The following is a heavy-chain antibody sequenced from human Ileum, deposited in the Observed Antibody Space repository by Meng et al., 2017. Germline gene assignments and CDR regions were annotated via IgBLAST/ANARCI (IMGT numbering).Heavy chain of an antibody. CDR3: VGGFYFQY. CDR2: IDAGGGT. J-gene: IGHJ1*01. D-gene: IGHD3-3*01. CDR1: GFTVSYQY. V-gene: IGHV3-53*01. Sequence: EGRLGGDGGGLVQTGGSLSFSCAASGFTVSYQYMNWVRQAPGKGLEWVSVIDAGGGTNYADSVKGRFTISRDNSKNTLYLQMDSLRAEDTAVYYCVGGFYFQYWGQGTLVTVSS.